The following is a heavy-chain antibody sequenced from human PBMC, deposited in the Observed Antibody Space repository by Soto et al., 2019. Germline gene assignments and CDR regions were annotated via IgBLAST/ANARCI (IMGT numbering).Heavy chain of an antibody. CDR1: GYTFTSYG. Sequence: ASVKVSCKASGYTFTSYGISWVRQAPGQGLEWMGWISAYNGNTNYAQKLQGRVTMTTDTSTSTAYMELRSLRSDDTAVYYCASGRSPPLEYLPTGYFDPWGQGTLVTVSS. V-gene: IGHV1-18*04. CDR3: ASGRSPPLEYLPTGYFDP. D-gene: IGHD3-3*01. CDR2: ISAYNGNT. J-gene: IGHJ5*02.